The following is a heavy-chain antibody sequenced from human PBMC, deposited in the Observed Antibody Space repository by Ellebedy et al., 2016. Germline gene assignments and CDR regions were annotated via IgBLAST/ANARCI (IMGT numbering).Heavy chain of an antibody. Sequence: GESLKISCVVSGSTLSTYWMSWFRPAPGKGLEWVASIKQDGSQKDYVDSVKGRFTISRDNAKNSVYLQMSSLRAEDTAVYYCARYGLSGTFDYWGQGTPVTVSS. CDR2: IKQDGSQK. CDR3: ARYGLSGTFDY. V-gene: IGHV3-7*03. D-gene: IGHD3-10*01. J-gene: IGHJ4*02. CDR1: GSTLSTYW.